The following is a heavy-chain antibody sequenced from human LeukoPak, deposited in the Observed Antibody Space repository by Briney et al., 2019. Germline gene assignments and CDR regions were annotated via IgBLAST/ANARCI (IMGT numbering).Heavy chain of an antibody. CDR1: GGSFSGYY. D-gene: IGHD3-9*01. Sequence: SETLSLTCAVYGGSFSGYYWSWIRQPPGKGLEWIGEINHSGSTDYNPSLKSRVTISVDTSKNQFSLKLSSVTAADTAVYYCARGALTGYRPYYYYYMDVWGKGTTVTVSS. CDR3: ARGALTGYRPYYYYYMDV. CDR2: INHSGST. V-gene: IGHV4-34*01. J-gene: IGHJ6*03.